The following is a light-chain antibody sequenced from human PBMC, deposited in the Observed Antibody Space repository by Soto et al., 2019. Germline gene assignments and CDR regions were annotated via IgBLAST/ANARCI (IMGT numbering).Light chain of an antibody. CDR2: GAS. V-gene: IGKV3-20*01. CDR3: QQYGRSPWT. CDR1: QSVSSSY. Sequence: EIVLTQSPGTLSLSPGERATLSCRASQSVSSSYLAWYQQKPGQAPRLLIYGASSRATGIPDRFSGSGSGTDFTHTIRRLEPEDFAVYYCQQYGRSPWTFGQGTKVEIK. J-gene: IGKJ1*01.